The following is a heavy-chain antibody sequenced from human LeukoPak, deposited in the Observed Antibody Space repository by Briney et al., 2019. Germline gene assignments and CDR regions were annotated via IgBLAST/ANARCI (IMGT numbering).Heavy chain of an antibody. V-gene: IGHV3-53*01. Sequence: GGSLRLSCAASGLTVSSSYMSWVRQAPGKGLEWVSIIYSDGSTYYADSMKGRFTISRDNSKNTLYLQVSSLRAEDTAMYYCARNILFAFDIWGQGTMVTVSS. CDR3: ARNILFAFDI. CDR2: IYSDGST. D-gene: IGHD2/OR15-2a*01. CDR1: GLTVSSSY. J-gene: IGHJ3*02.